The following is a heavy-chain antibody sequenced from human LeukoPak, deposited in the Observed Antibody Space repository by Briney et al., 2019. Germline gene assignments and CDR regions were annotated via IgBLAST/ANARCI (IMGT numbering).Heavy chain of an antibody. J-gene: IGHJ4*02. Sequence: GGTLRLSCAASGFTFSTYAMIWVRQAPGRGLEWVSGISGSGGSTFYADSVKGRFTISRDNSKNTLYLQMNSLRAEDTAVYYCAKDRAYYSDSSGYYLVRAYDYWGQGTLVTVSS. CDR2: ISGSGGST. CDR3: AKDRAYYSDSSGYYLVRAYDY. V-gene: IGHV3-23*01. CDR1: GFTFSTYA. D-gene: IGHD3-22*01.